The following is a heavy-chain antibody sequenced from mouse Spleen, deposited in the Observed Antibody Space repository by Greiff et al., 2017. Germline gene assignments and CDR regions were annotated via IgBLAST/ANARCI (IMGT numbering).Heavy chain of an antibody. CDR3: ARNWDFLFDY. CDR2: INPDTYYT. D-gene: IGHD4-1*01. J-gene: IGHJ2*01. CDR1: GYTFTSYT. V-gene: IGHV1-4*01. Sequence: VKLMQSGAELARPGASVKMSCKASGYTFTSYTIHWIKQRPGQGLEWIGYINPDTYYTKYNQKFKDRATLTADTYSSIAYMQLRSLTSEDSAVYYCARNWDFLFDYWGPGTTLTVSS.